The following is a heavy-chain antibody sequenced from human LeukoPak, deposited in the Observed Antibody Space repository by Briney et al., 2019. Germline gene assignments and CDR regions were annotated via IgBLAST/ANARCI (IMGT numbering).Heavy chain of an antibody. V-gene: IGHV3-21*01. D-gene: IGHD6-6*01. CDR3: ARDCIAARCY. J-gene: IGHJ4*02. Sequence: YPGGSLRLSCAASGLASSSYTMHWVRQAPGKGLEWVSSISSSSSYIYYADSVKGRFTISRDNAKNSLYLQMNSLRAEDTAVYYCARDCIAARCYWGQGTLVTVSS. CDR2: ISSSSSYI. CDR1: GLASSSYT.